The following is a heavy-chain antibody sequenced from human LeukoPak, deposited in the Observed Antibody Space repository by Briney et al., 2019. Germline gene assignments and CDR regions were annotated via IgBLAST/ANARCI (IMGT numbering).Heavy chain of an antibody. CDR2: MNEDGSEQ. Sequence: GGSLRLSCAASGFTFTSYGMSWVRQAPGKGLEWVANMNEDGSEQYYVDSVKGRFTISRDNAMNSLYLQMNSLRAEDTAVYYCARAKRNGFDIWGQGTMVTVSS. J-gene: IGHJ3*02. CDR1: GFTFTSYG. CDR3: ARAKRNGFDI. V-gene: IGHV3-7*04.